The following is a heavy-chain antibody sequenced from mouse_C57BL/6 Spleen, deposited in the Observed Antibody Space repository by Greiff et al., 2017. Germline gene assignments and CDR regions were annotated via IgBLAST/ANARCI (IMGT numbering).Heavy chain of an antibody. CDR2: ISNGGGST. CDR1: GFTFSDYY. CDR3: ARLYGSSLAWFAY. V-gene: IGHV5-12*01. D-gene: IGHD1-1*01. J-gene: IGHJ3*01. Sequence: EVKLVESGGGLVQPGGSLKLSCAASGFTFSDYYMYWVRQTPEKRLEWVAYISNGGGSTYYPDTVKGRFTISRDNAKNTLYLQMSRLKSEDTAMYYCARLYGSSLAWFAYWGQGTLVTGSA.